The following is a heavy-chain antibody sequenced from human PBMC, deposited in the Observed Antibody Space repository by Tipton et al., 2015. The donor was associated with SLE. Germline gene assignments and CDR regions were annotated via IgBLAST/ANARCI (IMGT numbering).Heavy chain of an antibody. J-gene: IGHJ5*02. CDR2: IYYGVTT. V-gene: IGHV4-31*03. Sequence: TLSLTCTVSGYSISSGYYWAWLRQLPGKGLEWIGYIYYGVTTYYNPSLKSRLSISVDTSNNQFSFNLNSVTAADTAVYFCARGSVVPGNRFRSWFDPWGQGTLVTVSS. CDR3: ARGSVVPGNRFRSWFDP. CDR1: GYSISSGYY. D-gene: IGHD2-15*01.